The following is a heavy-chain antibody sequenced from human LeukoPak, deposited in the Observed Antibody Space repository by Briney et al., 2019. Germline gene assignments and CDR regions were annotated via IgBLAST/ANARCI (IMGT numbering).Heavy chain of an antibody. CDR3: ARLAAAGQYYYYGMDV. D-gene: IGHD6-13*01. Sequence: GGSLRLSCTASGFTFSSYSMNWVGQAPGKGLEGVSSISISSRNTYYADSVKGRFTISRDNAKNSLYLQMDSLRAEDTAVYYCARLAAAGQYYYYGMDVWGQGTTVTVSS. CDR1: GFTFSSYS. V-gene: IGHV3-21*01. J-gene: IGHJ6*02. CDR2: ISISSRNT.